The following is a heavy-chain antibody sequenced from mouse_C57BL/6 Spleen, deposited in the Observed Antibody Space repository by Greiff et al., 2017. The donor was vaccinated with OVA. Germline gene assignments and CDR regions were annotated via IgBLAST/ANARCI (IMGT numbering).Heavy chain of an antibody. Sequence: VQLQQSGAELVKPGASVKLSCTASGFNIKDYYMHWVKQRTKQGLEWIGRIDPADGETKYAPKFQGTATITAATSSNTAYLQLSSLTSEDTAVYYWARSEGSSSYWYFDVWGTGTTVTVSS. J-gene: IGHJ1*03. CDR1: GFNIKDYY. D-gene: IGHD1-1*01. V-gene: IGHV14-2*01. CDR2: IDPADGET. CDR3: ARSEGSSSYWYFDV.